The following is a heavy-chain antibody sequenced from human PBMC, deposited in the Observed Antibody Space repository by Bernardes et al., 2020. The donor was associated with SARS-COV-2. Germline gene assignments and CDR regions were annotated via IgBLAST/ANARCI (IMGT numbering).Heavy chain of an antibody. CDR1: GGSISSSSYY. D-gene: IGHD1-1*01. J-gene: IGHJ6*03. V-gene: IGHV4-39*01. CDR2: IYYSGST. CDR3: AKAEGNGLPYYYMDV. Sequence: SETLSLTRTVSGGSISSSSYYWGWIRQPPGKGLEWIGSIYYSGSTYYNPSLKSRVTISVDTSKNQFSLKLSSVTAADTAVYYCAKAEGNGLPYYYMDVWGKGTTVTVSS.